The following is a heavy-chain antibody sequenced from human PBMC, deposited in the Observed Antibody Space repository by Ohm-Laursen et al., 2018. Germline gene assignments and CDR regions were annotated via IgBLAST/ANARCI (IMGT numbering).Heavy chain of an antibody. CDR1: GYTFINYD. CDR2: MNPKSGDT. V-gene: IGHV1-8*01. Sequence: SVKVSCKTSGYTFINYDIHWVRQASGQGLEWMGWMNPKSGDTGYAYKFQGRVTMTRDTSTSTVYMELSSLRSEDTAVYYCVRGKIVGASPMPFDIWGQGTMVTVSS. CDR3: VRGKIVGASPMPFDI. J-gene: IGHJ3*02. D-gene: IGHD1-26*01.